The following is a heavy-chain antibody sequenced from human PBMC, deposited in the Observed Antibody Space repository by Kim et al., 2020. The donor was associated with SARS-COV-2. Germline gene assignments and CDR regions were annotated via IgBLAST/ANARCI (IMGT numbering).Heavy chain of an antibody. CDR2: IYYSGST. J-gene: IGHJ3*02. CDR1: GGSISSGGYY. CDR3: ARDPIYAGAFDI. D-gene: IGHD3-3*01. V-gene: IGHV4-31*03. Sequence: SETLSLTCTVSGGSISSGGYYWSWIRQHPGKGLEWIGYIYYSGSTYYNPSLKSRVTISVDTSKNQFSLKLSSVTAADTAVYYCARDPIYAGAFDIWGQGTMVTVSS.